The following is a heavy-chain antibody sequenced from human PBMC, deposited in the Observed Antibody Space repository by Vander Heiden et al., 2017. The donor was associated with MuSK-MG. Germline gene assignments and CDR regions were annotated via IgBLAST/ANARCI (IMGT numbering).Heavy chain of an antibody. J-gene: IGHJ4*02. V-gene: IGHV1-2*05. D-gene: IGHD6-19*01. CDR3: ARRLFDSGLDY. CDR2: IDSDSGDT. CDR1: GYPFTDFY. Sequence: QVHLVQSGPEVKQPGASVKVSCKTSGYPFTDFYIHWVRQAPGQGLEWMGRIDSDSGDTRYAQRFRGRVTVTRDTSISTAYMELTGLTPDDTGLYYCARRLFDSGLDYWGPGTLVTVSS.